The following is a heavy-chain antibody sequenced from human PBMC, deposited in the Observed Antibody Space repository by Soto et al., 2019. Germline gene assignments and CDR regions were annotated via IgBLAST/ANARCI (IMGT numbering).Heavy chain of an antibody. Sequence: QVQLVQSGAEVKKPGASVKVSCKASGYTFSDYYMHWVRQAPGQGLEWVGWVNPNTGDTNYAQKFQGSVDMTRHTSISTAYMELSRLRSDDTAVHFCARGGLRSGYYFGMDVWGQGTTVTVSS. J-gene: IGHJ6*02. CDR3: ARGGLRSGYYFGMDV. CDR2: VNPNTGDT. V-gene: IGHV1-2*02. CDR1: GYTFSDYY. D-gene: IGHD3-3*01.